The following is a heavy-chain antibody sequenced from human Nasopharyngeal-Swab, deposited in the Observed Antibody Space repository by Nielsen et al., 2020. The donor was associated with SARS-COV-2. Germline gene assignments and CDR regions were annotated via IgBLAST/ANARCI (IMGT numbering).Heavy chain of an antibody. CDR3: ERGRGPGYHRWVDP. V-gene: IGHV3-21*01. D-gene: IGHD5-12*01. J-gene: IGHJ5*02. Sequence: GGSLRLSCAASGFTFSGYSMNWVRQAPGKGLEWFSSISSSSSYIYYVDPVKRRFTTSRDNAKNSLYLQMNSLRAEDTGVYYCERGRGPGYHRWVDPWGQGTLVTVSS. CDR2: ISSSSSYI. CDR1: GFTFSGYS.